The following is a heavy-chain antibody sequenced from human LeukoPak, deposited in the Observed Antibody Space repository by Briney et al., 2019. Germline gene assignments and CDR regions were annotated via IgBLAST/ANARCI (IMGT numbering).Heavy chain of an antibody. CDR3: ARVGSFEEDSSGYRY. J-gene: IGHJ4*02. Sequence: GASVKVSCKASGGTFSSYAISWVRQAPGQGLEWMGRIIPILGIANYAQKFQGRVTITADKSTSTAYMELSSLRSEDTAVYYCARVGSFEEDSSGYRYWGQGTLVTVSS. CDR2: IIPILGIA. CDR1: GGTFSSYA. V-gene: IGHV1-69*04. D-gene: IGHD3-22*01.